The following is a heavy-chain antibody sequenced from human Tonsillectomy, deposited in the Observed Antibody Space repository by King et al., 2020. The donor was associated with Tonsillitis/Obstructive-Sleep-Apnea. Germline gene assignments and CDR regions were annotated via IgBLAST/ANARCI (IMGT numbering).Heavy chain of an antibody. D-gene: IGHD3-3*01. J-gene: IGHJ6*03. V-gene: IGHV1-2*06. CDR3: AREGVDDFWSGLYYYYYYMDV. CDR2: INPNTGAT. CDR1: GYTFTDHY. Sequence: QLVQSGAEVKKPGASVMVSCKASGYTFTDHYMNWVRQAPGQGLEWMGRINPNTGATAYAEKFQGRVTMTGDTSISTTYMELSRLRSDDTAVYYCAREGVDDFWSGLYYYYYYMDVWGKGTTVTVSS.